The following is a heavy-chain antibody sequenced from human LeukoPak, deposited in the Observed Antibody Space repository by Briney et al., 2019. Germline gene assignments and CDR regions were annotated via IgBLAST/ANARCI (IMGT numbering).Heavy chain of an antibody. J-gene: IGHJ4*02. CDR1: GVTSFTFNNAW. CDR3: ATDLLDY. V-gene: IGHV3-15*01. Sequence: GGSLRLSCRGSGVTSFTFNNAWMSWVRQTPGKGLEWVGRIKSKTDGGTADYTAPVKGRFSISRDDSRNMVYLQVNSLTTEDTAVYYCATDLLDYWGQGTLVTVSP. CDR2: IKSKTDGGTA.